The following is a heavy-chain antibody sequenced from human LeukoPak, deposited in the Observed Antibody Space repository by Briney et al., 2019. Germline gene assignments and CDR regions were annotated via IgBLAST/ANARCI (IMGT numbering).Heavy chain of an antibody. V-gene: IGHV1-18*01. CDR2: ISVYNGNT. CDR1: GYTFTSYA. Sequence: ASVKVSCKASGYTFTSYAINWVRQAPGQGLEWMGWISVYNGNTNYAQKFQDRVTMTTDTSTSTAYMELRSLRSDDTAVYYCARVYYYGMDAWGQGTTVTVSS. J-gene: IGHJ6*02. CDR3: ARVYYYGMDA.